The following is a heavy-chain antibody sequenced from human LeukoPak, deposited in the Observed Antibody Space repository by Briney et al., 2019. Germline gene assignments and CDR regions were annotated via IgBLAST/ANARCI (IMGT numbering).Heavy chain of an antibody. J-gene: IGHJ4*02. V-gene: IGHV1-8*02. CDR1: GYTFTSYD. CDR2: MNPNSGNT. CDR3: ARVGVGYGDYVLGY. D-gene: IGHD4-17*01. Sequence: GASVKVSCKASGYTFTSYDINWVRQATGQGLEWMGWMNPNSGNTGYAQKFQGRVTMTRNTSISTAYMELSSLRSEDTAVYYCARVGVGYGDYVLGYWGQGTLVTVSS.